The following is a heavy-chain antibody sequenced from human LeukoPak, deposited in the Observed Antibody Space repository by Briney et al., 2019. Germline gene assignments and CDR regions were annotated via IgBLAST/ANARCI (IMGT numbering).Heavy chain of an antibody. V-gene: IGHV4-38-2*02. Sequence: SETLSLTCTVSGYSISSGYYWGWIRQPPGKGLEWIGSIYHSGSTYYNPSLKSRVTISVDRSKNQFSLKLSSVTAADTAVYYCARDSYLYGSGSFLGAFDIWGQGTMVTVSS. D-gene: IGHD3-10*01. CDR2: IYHSGST. CDR3: ARDSYLYGSGSFLGAFDI. CDR1: GYSISSGYY. J-gene: IGHJ3*02.